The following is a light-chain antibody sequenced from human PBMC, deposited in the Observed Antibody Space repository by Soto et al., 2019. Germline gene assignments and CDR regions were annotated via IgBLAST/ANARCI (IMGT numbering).Light chain of an antibody. V-gene: IGKV1-33*01. CDR2: DAS. Sequence: DIQMTQSPSSLSASVGDRVTITCQASQDINKYLNWYQQKPGKAPKLLIYDASNLETGVPSRFSGSGSGTDFTFTISSLQPEDIATYYCQQYDDVPYTFGPGTKVDIK. CDR1: QDINKY. J-gene: IGKJ3*01. CDR3: QQYDDVPYT.